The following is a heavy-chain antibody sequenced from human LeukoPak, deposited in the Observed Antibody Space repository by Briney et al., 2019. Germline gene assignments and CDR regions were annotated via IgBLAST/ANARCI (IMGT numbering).Heavy chain of an antibody. V-gene: IGHV3-33*03. CDR3: AQQYGHNSQYWYFDL. CDR2: IWNDGSKM. Sequence: GGSLRLSCAASGFTFSNYGMHWVRQAPGKGLEWVAVIWNDGSKMFFSDSVQGRFTVSRDNSKNILHLQLNSLRAEDSAVYHCAQQYGHNSQYWYFDLWGRGTLVTVSS. D-gene: IGHD4-17*01. CDR1: GFTFSNYG. J-gene: IGHJ2*01.